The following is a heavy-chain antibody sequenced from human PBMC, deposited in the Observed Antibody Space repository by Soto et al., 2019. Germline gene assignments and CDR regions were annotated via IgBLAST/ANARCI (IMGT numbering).Heavy chain of an antibody. D-gene: IGHD1-20*01. V-gene: IGHV3-48*03. Sequence: EVQVVESGGVLVQPGRSLRLSCAASGFTFSSYEMNWVRQAPRKGLEWVSYISSSGSTMYYADSVKGRFTISRDNAKNSVYLQMHSRRAEDTAVYYCALSNWNDLDYWGQGTLVTVSS. J-gene: IGHJ4*02. CDR3: ALSNWNDLDY. CDR1: GFTFSSYE. CDR2: ISSSGSTM.